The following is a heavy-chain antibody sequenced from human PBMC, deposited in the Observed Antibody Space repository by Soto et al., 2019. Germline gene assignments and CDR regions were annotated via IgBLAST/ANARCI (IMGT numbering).Heavy chain of an antibody. V-gene: IGHV4-4*07. CDR2: IYSSGIT. Sequence: SETLSLTCTVSGGSISCYYWTGIRQPAGKGLEWIGRIYSSGITNYNPFLRRRVTMSVDTSRNQLSLRLTSVTAADTAVYFCARLYDSSGYYELEYWGQGALVTVSS. CDR1: GGSISCYY. J-gene: IGHJ4*02. D-gene: IGHD3-22*01. CDR3: ARLYDSSGYYELEY.